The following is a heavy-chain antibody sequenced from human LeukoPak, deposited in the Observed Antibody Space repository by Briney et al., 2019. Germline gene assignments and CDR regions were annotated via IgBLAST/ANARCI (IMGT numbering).Heavy chain of an antibody. CDR1: GFTFSSYA. CDR2: ISGSGGST. V-gene: IGHV3-23*01. CDR3: ARRATLTYYAMDV. J-gene: IGHJ6*02. Sequence: GGSLRLSCAASGFTFSSYAMSWVRQAPGKGLEWVSAISGSGGSTYYADSVEGRFTISRDNSKNTLDLQMISLRAEDTAVYHCARRATLTYYAMDVWGQGTTVTVSS. D-gene: IGHD1-26*01.